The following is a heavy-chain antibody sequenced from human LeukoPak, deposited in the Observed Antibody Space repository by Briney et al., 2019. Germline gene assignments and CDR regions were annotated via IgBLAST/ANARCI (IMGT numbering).Heavy chain of an antibody. Sequence: GGSLRLSCAASGFTFRSYVMHWVRQAPGKGLEWVAIISNDGSSKYYADSVKGPFTISRDNSKNTLYLQMNSLRAEDTALYYCARARWFGDDAYDIWGQGTMVIVSS. D-gene: IGHD3-10*01. V-gene: IGHV3-30-3*01. J-gene: IGHJ3*02. CDR3: ARARWFGDDAYDI. CDR1: GFTFRSYV. CDR2: ISNDGSSK.